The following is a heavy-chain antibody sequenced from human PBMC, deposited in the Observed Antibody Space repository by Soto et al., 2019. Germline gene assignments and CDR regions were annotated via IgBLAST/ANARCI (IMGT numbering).Heavy chain of an antibody. CDR1: GYSFTSSV. CDR2: ISAYNGNT. J-gene: IGHJ5*02. V-gene: IGHV1-18*01. Sequence: ASLKIFSKSSGYSFTSSVVSWVRQAPGQGLEWMGWISAYNGNTNYAQKLQGRVTMTTDTSTSTAYMELRSLRSDDTAVYYCARDLYYEPWNWFAPWGHGTLVTVSS. CDR3: ARDLYYEPWNWFAP. D-gene: IGHD3-22*01.